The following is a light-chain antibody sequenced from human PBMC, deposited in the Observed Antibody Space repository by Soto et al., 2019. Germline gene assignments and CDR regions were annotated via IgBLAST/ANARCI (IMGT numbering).Light chain of an antibody. Sequence: EIVLTQSPAPLSLSPGERATLSCRSSQSVSSYLAWYQQKPGQAPRLLIYDTSNRATGIPARFSGSGSGTDFTLTISSLEPEEFALYYCQQRSDWPPSITLGQGTRLEI. J-gene: IGKJ5*01. CDR2: DTS. V-gene: IGKV3-11*01. CDR1: QSVSSY. CDR3: QQRSDWPPSIT.